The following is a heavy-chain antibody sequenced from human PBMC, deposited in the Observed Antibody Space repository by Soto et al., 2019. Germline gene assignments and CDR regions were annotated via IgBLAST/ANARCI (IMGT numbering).Heavy chain of an antibody. J-gene: IGHJ6*02. CDR3: ARDQYGDYYYYYGMDV. CDR2: IIPIFGTA. D-gene: IGHD4-17*01. Sequence: SVKVSCKASGGTFSSYAISWVRQAPGQGLEWMGGIIPIFGTANYAQKFQGRVTITADKSTSTAYMELSSLRSEDTAVYYCARDQYGDYYYYYGMDVWGQGTTVTVSS. CDR1: GGTFSSYA. V-gene: IGHV1-69*06.